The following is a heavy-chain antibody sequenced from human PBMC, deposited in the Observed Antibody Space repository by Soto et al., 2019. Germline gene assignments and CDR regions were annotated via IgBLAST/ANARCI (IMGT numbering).Heavy chain of an antibody. CDR1: GFTFSSYG. Sequence: GGSLRLSCAASGFTFSSYGMHWVRQAPGKGLEWVAVIWYDGSNKYYADSVKGRFTISRDNSKNTLYLQMNSLRAEDTAVYYCARDLNYDFWSGYGPYNYYYGMDVWGQGTTVTVSS. V-gene: IGHV3-33*01. CDR3: ARDLNYDFWSGYGPYNYYYGMDV. J-gene: IGHJ6*02. CDR2: IWYDGSNK. D-gene: IGHD3-3*01.